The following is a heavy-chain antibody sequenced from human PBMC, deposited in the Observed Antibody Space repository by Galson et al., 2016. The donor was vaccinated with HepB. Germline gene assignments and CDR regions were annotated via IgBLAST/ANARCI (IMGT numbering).Heavy chain of an antibody. J-gene: IGHJ4*02. V-gene: IGHV3-23*01. Sequence: SLRLSCAASGFTFSNYAMNWVRQAPGKGLEWVSAIRGSGNTDTFYADSVKGRFTISRDNSKSTLYLQMNSLRAEDTAVYYCAKVLIPTRYTGQTLDYGGQGTLDTVPS. D-gene: IGHD5-12*01. CDR1: GFTFSNYA. CDR2: IRGSGNTDT. CDR3: AKVLIPTRYTGQTLDY.